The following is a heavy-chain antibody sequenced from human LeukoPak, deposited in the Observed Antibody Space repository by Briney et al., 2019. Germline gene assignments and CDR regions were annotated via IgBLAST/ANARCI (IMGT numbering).Heavy chain of an antibody. CDR2: INAGNGNT. Sequence: ASVKVSCKASGYTFTSYAMHWVRQAPGQRLEWVGWINAGNGNTKYSQKFQGRVTITRDTSASTAYMELSSLRSEDTAVYYCARDQGGLAGGFDYWGQGTLVTVSS. CDR3: ARDQGGLAGGFDY. J-gene: IGHJ4*02. CDR1: GYTFTSYA. V-gene: IGHV1-3*01. D-gene: IGHD3-10*01.